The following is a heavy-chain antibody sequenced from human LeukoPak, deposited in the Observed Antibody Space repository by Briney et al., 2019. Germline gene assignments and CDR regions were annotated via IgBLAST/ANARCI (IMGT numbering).Heavy chain of an antibody. D-gene: IGHD3-22*01. J-gene: IGHJ4*02. V-gene: IGHV1-18*01. CDR2: ISAYNGNT. CDR3: ARDRDYYDSRPLDY. CDR1: GYTFTSYG. Sequence: ASVKVSCKASGYTFTSYGISWVRQAPGQGLEWMGWISAYNGNTNYAQKFQGRVTMTRDTSISTAYMELSRLRSDDTAVYYCARDRDYYDSRPLDYWGQGTLVTVSS.